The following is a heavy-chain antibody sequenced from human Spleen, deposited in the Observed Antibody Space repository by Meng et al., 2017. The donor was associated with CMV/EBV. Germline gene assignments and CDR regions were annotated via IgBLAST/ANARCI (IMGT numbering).Heavy chain of an antibody. V-gene: IGHV3-21*01. Sequence: CVDSGFTVSAYTMTRVRQAPGKGLELVSSVTRGSTKIYYADSVKGRFTISRDTAKKSFFLQMDRLRAEDTAVYYCARNGRYSGSGDYWGQGTLVTVSS. CDR1: GFTVSAYT. CDR2: VTRGSTKI. D-gene: IGHD1-26*01. CDR3: ARNGRYSGSGDY. J-gene: IGHJ4*02.